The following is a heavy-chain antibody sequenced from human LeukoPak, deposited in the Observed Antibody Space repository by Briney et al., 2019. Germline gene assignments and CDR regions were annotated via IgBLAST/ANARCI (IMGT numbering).Heavy chain of an antibody. Sequence: GGSLRLSCAASGFTFSDYYMSWIRQAPGKGLEWVSLMYSHGLTSYGDSVRGRFTISRDTSKNTLHLQMNSLRAEDTAIYYCVRDIGSYPPEKWGQGTLVTVSS. J-gene: IGHJ4*02. CDR2: MYSHGLT. D-gene: IGHD1-26*01. V-gene: IGHV3-53*01. CDR3: VRDIGSYPPEK. CDR1: GFTFSDYY.